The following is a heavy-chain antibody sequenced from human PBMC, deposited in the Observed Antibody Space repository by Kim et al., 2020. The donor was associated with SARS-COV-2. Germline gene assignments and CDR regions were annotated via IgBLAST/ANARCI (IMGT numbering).Heavy chain of an antibody. D-gene: IGHD5-18*01. V-gene: IGHV3-23*03. CDR2: IYSGGSST. CDR3: AKSATVMVDTADDY. CDR1: GFTFSSYA. Sequence: GGSLRLSCAASGFTFSSYAMSWVRQAPGKGLEWVSVIYSGGSSTYYADSVKGRFTISRDNSKNTLYLQMNSLRAEDTAVYYCAKSATVMVDTADDYWGQRTLVTVSS. J-gene: IGHJ4*02.